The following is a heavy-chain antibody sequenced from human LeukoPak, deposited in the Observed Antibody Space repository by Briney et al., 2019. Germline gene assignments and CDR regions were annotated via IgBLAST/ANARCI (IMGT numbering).Heavy chain of an antibody. CDR1: GFTFSSYA. D-gene: IGHD5-24*01. J-gene: IGHJ4*02. Sequence: GGSLRLSCAASGFTFSSYAMSWVRLAPGKGLEWVANIKEDGTETYYVDSVKGRFTISRDNAKNLLYLQMNSLRVEDTAVYYCAKEGRSLQTYWGQGTLVTVSS. CDR2: IKEDGTET. V-gene: IGHV3-7*03. CDR3: AKEGRSLQTY.